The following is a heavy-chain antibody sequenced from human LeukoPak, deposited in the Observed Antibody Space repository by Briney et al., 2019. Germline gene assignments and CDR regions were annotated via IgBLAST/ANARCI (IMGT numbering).Heavy chain of an antibody. Sequence: ASVKVSCKASGYTFTSYDINWVRQATGQGLEWMGWMNPNSGNTGYAQKFQGRVTMTRNTSISTAYMELSSLRSEDTAVYYCARFGMEWLLYRTYYYYYGMDVWGQGTTVTVSS. CDR2: MNPNSGNT. J-gene: IGHJ6*02. D-gene: IGHD3-3*01. CDR1: GYTFTSYD. V-gene: IGHV1-8*01. CDR3: ARFGMEWLLYRTYYYYYGMDV.